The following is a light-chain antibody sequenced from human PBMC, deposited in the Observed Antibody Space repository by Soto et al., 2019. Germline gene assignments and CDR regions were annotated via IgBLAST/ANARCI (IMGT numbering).Light chain of an antibody. V-gene: IGKV3-20*01. CDR1: QSVSSRF. Sequence: EVVLTQSPGTLSLSPGERATLSCRASQSVSSRFAWYQQKPGQAPRLLISGASSRATGIPDRFSGSGSATDFTLTISRLEPEDFAVYYCQQYGSSPITFGQGTRLEIK. CDR2: GAS. CDR3: QQYGSSPIT. J-gene: IGKJ5*01.